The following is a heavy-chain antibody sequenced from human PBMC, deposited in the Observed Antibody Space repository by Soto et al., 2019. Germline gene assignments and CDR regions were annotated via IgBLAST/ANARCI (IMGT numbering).Heavy chain of an antibody. D-gene: IGHD5-12*01. CDR2: VKDGGHT. V-gene: IGHV4-34*01. Sequence: QVQLQQWGAGLLKPSETLSLNCAVTGGSLSGYYWSWIRQPPGKGLEWIGEVKDGGHTNYSPSLGGRVTLSSDTSNNQFSLRLNSVTAADTGVYYCARGQEGVVATHWDQGSLVTVSS. CDR3: ARGQEGVVATH. J-gene: IGHJ4*02. CDR1: GGSLSGYY.